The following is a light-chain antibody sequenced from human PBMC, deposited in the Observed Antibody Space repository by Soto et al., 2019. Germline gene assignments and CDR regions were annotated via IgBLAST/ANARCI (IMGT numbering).Light chain of an antibody. Sequence: EIVMTQSPATLSVSPGERATLSCRASQTVYTNLAWYQQKPGQAPKLLIYGASTRATGLPARFSGSGSGTEFTLTISRLQSEDFAVYYCQQYNIWPPFTFGPGTKVDIK. J-gene: IGKJ3*01. CDR1: QTVYTN. V-gene: IGKV3-15*01. CDR3: QQYNIWPPFT. CDR2: GAS.